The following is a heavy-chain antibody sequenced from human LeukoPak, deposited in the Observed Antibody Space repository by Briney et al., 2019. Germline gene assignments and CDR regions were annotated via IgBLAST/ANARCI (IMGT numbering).Heavy chain of an antibody. CDR1: GYTFTSYD. Sequence: ASVKVSCKASGYTFTSYDINWVRQATGQGLEWMGWMNLNSGNTGYAQKFQGRVTMTRNTSISTAYMELSSLRSEDTAVYYCARARNGGFWSGYRYYFDYWGQGTLVTVSS. D-gene: IGHD3-3*01. CDR2: MNLNSGNT. J-gene: IGHJ4*02. CDR3: ARARNGGFWSGYRYYFDY. V-gene: IGHV1-8*01.